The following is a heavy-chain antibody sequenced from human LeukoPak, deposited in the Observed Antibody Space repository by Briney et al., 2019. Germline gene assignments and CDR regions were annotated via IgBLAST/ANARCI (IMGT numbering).Heavy chain of an antibody. D-gene: IGHD6-13*01. Sequence: SETLSLTCTVSGGSISSSSYYWGWIRQPPGKGLEWIGSIYYSGSTYYNPSLKSRVTISVDTSKNQFSLKLSSVTAADTAVYYCARVAVSSSWYYAFDIWGQGTMVTVSS. V-gene: IGHV4-39*01. J-gene: IGHJ3*02. CDR2: IYYSGST. CDR1: GGSISSSSYY. CDR3: ARVAVSSSWYYAFDI.